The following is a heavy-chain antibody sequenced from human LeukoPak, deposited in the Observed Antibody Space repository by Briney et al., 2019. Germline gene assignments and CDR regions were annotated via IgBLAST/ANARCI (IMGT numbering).Heavy chain of an antibody. CDR3: ARGSLHYYYDSSGYFDY. CDR1: GGSFSGYY. V-gene: IGHV4-34*01. J-gene: IGHJ4*02. D-gene: IGHD3-22*01. Sequence: SETLSLTCAVYGGSFSGYYWSWIRQPPGKGLEWIGEINHSGSTNYNPSLKSRVSISVDTSKNQFSLKLSSVAAADTAVYYCARGSLHYYYDSSGYFDYWGQGTLVTVSS. CDR2: INHSGST.